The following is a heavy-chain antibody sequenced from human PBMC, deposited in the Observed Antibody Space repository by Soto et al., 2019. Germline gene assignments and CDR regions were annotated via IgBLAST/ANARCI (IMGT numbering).Heavy chain of an antibody. Sequence: QVQLVQSGAEVKKPGSSVKVSCKASGGTFSSYAISWVRQAPGQGLEWMGGIIPISDTTNYAQKFQGRVTITADESTSTAYMEPRSLRSDDTAAYYCGSSEGSSTILDIFYYYYYDMVAGCQGTGVTVSS. V-gene: IGHV1-69*01. CDR1: GGTFSSYA. CDR3: GSSEGSSTILDIFYYYYYDMVA. CDR2: IIPISDTT. D-gene: IGHD2-2*01. J-gene: IGHJ6*02.